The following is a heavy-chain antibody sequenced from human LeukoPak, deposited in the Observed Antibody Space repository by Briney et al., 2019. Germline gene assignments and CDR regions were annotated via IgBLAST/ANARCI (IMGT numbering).Heavy chain of an antibody. Sequence: ASVKVSCKTSGYTFNSYHISWMRQVPGQGLEWMGWINPNSGGTNYAQKFQGRVTMTRDTSISTAYMELSRLRSDDTAVYYCATIRFLDQERDFDYWGQGTLVTVSS. J-gene: IGHJ4*02. CDR2: INPNSGGT. CDR3: ATIRFLDQERDFDY. CDR1: GYTFNSYH. V-gene: IGHV1-2*02. D-gene: IGHD3-3*01.